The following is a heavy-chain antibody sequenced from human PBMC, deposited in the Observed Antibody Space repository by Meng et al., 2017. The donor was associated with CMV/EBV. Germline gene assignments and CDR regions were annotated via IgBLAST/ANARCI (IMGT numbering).Heavy chain of an antibody. CDR3: ARGPANYGSGSYSPYNWFDP. CDR1: FTSYE. V-gene: IGHV1-8*01. D-gene: IGHD3-10*01. J-gene: IGHJ5*02. CDR2: MNPNSGNT. Sequence: FTSYEIDWVRQATGQGLEWMGWMNPNSGNTGYAQKFQGRVTMTRNTSISTAYMELSSLRSEDTAVYYCARGPANYGSGSYSPYNWFDPWGQGTLVTVSS.